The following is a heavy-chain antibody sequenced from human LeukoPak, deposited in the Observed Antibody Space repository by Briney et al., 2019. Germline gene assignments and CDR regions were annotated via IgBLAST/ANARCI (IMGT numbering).Heavy chain of an antibody. Sequence: ASVKVSCKAYGYTFTSYGISWVRQAPGQGLEWMGWISAYNGNTNYAQKLQGRVTMTTDTSTSTAYMELRSLRSDDTAVYYCARKGLASGRGPAWFDPWGQGTLVTVSS. CDR1: GYTFTSYG. CDR2: ISAYNGNT. V-gene: IGHV1-18*01. CDR3: ARKGLASGRGPAWFDP. J-gene: IGHJ5*02. D-gene: IGHD1-26*01.